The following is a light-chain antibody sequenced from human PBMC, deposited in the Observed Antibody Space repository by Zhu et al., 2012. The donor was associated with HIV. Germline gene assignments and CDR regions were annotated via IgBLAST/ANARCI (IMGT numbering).Light chain of an antibody. V-gene: IGKV3-20*01. CDR3: QRYGSFTWT. Sequence: EIVLMQSPGTLSLSPGERATLSCRASQYVSSNFLAWYQQKPSQAPRVLIYGTSSRATGIPDRFSGSGSGTHFTLTISRLEPEDSAVYYCQRYGSFTWTFGQGTKVEIK. CDR1: QYVSSNF. CDR2: GTS. J-gene: IGKJ1*01.